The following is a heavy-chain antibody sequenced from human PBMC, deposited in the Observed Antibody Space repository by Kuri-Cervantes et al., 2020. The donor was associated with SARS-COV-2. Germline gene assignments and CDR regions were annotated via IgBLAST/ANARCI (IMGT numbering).Heavy chain of an antibody. D-gene: IGHD7-27*01. V-gene: IGHV6-1*01. J-gene: IGHJ5*02. CDR1: GDSVSSKIAA. Sequence: SETLSLTCAISGDSVSSKIAAWNWIRQSPSRGLKWLGRTYYRSKWYDDYAVSVKSRISINPDTSKNQFSLHLNSVTPEDTAVYYCARGTNWPPDGWFDPWGQGTLVTVSS. CDR2: TYYRSKWYD. CDR3: ARGTNWPPDGWFDP.